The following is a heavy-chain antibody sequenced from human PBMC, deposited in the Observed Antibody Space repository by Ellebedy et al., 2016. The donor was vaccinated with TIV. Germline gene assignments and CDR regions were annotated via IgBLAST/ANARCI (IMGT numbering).Heavy chain of an antibody. Sequence: AASVKVSCKVSGYTLTELSMHWVRQAPGKGLEWMGGFDPEDGETIYAQKFQGRVTMTEDTSTDTAYMELSSLRSEDTAVYYCATWFGELGWFDPWGQGTLVTVSS. CDR2: FDPEDGET. D-gene: IGHD3-10*01. V-gene: IGHV1-24*01. CDR1: GYTLTELS. CDR3: ATWFGELGWFDP. J-gene: IGHJ5*02.